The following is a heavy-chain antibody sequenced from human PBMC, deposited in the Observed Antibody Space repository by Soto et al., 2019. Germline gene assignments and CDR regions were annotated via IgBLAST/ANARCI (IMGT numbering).Heavy chain of an antibody. CDR2: IKSKTDGGTT. CDR1: GFTFSNAW. D-gene: IGHD3-10*01. CDR3: TTGFRYYGSGSYPRPYYYYMDV. Sequence: EVQLVESGGGLVKPGGSLRLSCAASGFTFSNAWMSWVRQAPGKGLEWVGRIKSKTDGGTTDYAAPVKGRFTISRDDSKNTLYLQMNSLKTEDTAVYYCTTGFRYYGSGSYPRPYYYYMDVWGKGTTVTVSS. V-gene: IGHV3-15*01. J-gene: IGHJ6*03.